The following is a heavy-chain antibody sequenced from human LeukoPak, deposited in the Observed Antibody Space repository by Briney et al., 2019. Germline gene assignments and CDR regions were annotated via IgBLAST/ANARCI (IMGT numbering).Heavy chain of an antibody. V-gene: IGHV1-8*01. CDR1: GYTFPSYD. Sequence: ASVKVSCKASGYTFPSYDINWVRQATGQGLEWMGWMNPNSGNTGYAQKFQGRVTMTRNTSISTAYMELSSLRSEDTAVYYCARGQIEFYSGSYGWVDYWGQGTLVTVSS. D-gene: IGHD1-26*01. J-gene: IGHJ4*02. CDR3: ARGQIEFYSGSYGWVDY. CDR2: MNPNSGNT.